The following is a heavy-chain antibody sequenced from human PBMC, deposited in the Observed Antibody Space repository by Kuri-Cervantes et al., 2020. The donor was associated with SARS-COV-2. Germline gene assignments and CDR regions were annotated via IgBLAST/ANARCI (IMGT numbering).Heavy chain of an antibody. V-gene: IGHV1-46*01. CDR2: INPSGGST. Sequence: ASVKVSCKASGYTFTSYYMHWVRQAPGQGLEWMGIINPSGGSTSYAQEFQGRVTMTRDTSTSTVYMELSSLRSEDTAVYYCARAEGQNYGSGSYLTYLPDYWGQGTLVTVSS. CDR3: ARAEGQNYGSGSYLTYLPDY. CDR1: GYTFTSYY. D-gene: IGHD3-10*01. J-gene: IGHJ4*02.